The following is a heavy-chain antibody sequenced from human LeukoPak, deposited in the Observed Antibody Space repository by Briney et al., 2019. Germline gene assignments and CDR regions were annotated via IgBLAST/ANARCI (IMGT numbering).Heavy chain of an antibody. Sequence: GGSLRLSCAASGFTFTSYDMHWVRQAPGKGLEWVALIWYDGSNTYYTDSVRGRFTISRDNSKSTLYLQMNSLRADDTAVYYCARSGLTGRGNGLDVWGQGTTVTVSS. D-gene: IGHD3/OR15-3a*01. CDR1: GFTFTSYD. CDR3: ARSGLTGRGNGLDV. J-gene: IGHJ6*02. CDR2: IWYDGSNT. V-gene: IGHV3-33*01.